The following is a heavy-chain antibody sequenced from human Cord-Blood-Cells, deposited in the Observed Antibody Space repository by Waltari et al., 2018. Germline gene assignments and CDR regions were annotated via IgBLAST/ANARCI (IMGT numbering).Heavy chain of an antibody. CDR3: ARGGVVEYFQH. J-gene: IGHJ1*01. CDR1: GGSFSGYY. V-gene: IGHV4-34*01. D-gene: IGHD3-3*01. CDR2: INHSGRT. Sequence: QVQLQQWGAGLLKPSETLSLTCAVYGGSFSGYYWSWIRQPPGKGLEWIGEINHSGRTNYNPSLKSRVTISVDTAKNQFSRKLSSVTAADTAVYYCARGGVVEYFQHWGQGTLVTVSS.